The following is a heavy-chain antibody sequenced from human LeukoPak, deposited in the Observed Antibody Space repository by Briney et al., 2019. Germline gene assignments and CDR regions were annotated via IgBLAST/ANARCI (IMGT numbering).Heavy chain of an antibody. CDR3: AKADGDY. CDR1: GFTFSSYG. Sequence: GGSLRLSCAASGFTFSSYGMHWVRQAPGKGLEWVSGISWNSGSIGYADSVKGRFTISRDNAKNSLYLQMNSLRAEDTALYYCAKADGDYWGQGTLVTVSS. V-gene: IGHV3-9*01. CDR2: ISWNSGSI. J-gene: IGHJ4*02.